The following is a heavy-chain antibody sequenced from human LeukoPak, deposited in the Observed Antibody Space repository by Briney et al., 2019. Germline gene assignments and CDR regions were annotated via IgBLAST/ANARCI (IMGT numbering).Heavy chain of an antibody. J-gene: IGHJ4*02. V-gene: IGHV3-23*01. Sequence: PGGYLRLSGAASRFTFSSYAMSWVRPAPGKGLEWVSAISGSGGSTYYADSVKGRFTISRDNSKNTLYLQMNRLRAEDTAIYYCAKDLYGGNSGYWGQGTLVTVSS. CDR3: AKDLYGGNSGY. CDR1: RFTFSSYA. D-gene: IGHD4-23*01. CDR2: ISGSGGST.